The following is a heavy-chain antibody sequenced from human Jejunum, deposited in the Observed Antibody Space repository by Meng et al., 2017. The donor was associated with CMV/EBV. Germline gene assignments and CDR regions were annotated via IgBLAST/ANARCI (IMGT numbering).Heavy chain of an antibody. CDR3: ARGTGSSWFDS. D-gene: IGHD1-1*01. V-gene: IGHV1-2*02. CDR1: GYTFTGYY. CDR2: LNPGGGAT. J-gene: IGHJ5*01. Sequence: KASGYTFTGYYIHWVRQAPGHGLEWMGWLNPGGGATDYAQRFQGRVTLTRDKTITTAYMDLTKLRSDDTAVYYCARGTGSSWFDSWGQGSLVTVSS.